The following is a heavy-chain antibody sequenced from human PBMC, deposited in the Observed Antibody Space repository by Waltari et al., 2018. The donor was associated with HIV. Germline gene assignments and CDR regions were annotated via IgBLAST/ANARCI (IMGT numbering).Heavy chain of an antibody. CDR3: ARGQQLVSYYFDY. V-gene: IGHV1-69*01. J-gene: IGHJ4*02. Sequence: QVQLVQSGAEVKKPGSSVKVSCKASGGTFSSYAISWVRQAPGHGLEWMGGIIPIFGTTNYEQKVQGRVTITADESTSTAYMELSSLRSEDTAVYYCARGQQLVSYYFDYWGQGTLVTVSS. CDR2: IIPIFGTT. CDR1: GGTFSSYA. D-gene: IGHD6-13*01.